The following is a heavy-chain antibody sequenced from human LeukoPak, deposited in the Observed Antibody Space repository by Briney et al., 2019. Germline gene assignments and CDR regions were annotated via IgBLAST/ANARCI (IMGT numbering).Heavy chain of an antibody. Sequence: SETLSLTCAVYGGSFSGYSWNWIRQPPEKGLEWIGQINHSGSTNYNPSLKSRVTISVDTSKNQFSLKLSSVTAADTAVYYCARFYGDYALDFDIWGQGTMVTVSS. CDR2: INHSGST. CDR1: GGSFSGYS. J-gene: IGHJ3*02. V-gene: IGHV4-34*01. D-gene: IGHD4-17*01. CDR3: ARFYGDYALDFDI.